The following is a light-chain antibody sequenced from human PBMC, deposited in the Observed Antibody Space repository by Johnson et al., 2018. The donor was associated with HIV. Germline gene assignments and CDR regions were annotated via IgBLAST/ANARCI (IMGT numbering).Light chain of an antibody. CDR2: ENN. Sequence: QSVLTQPPSVSAAPGQKVTISCSGSNSNIGNIYVSWYQQLPGTAPKLLIYENNKRPSGIPDRFSGYKYGTSDTLGITGLQTGDEADYYCATWHSSLIVGGVFGTGTKVTVL. CDR3: ATWHSSLIVGGV. CDR1: NSNIGNIY. J-gene: IGLJ1*01. V-gene: IGLV1-51*02.